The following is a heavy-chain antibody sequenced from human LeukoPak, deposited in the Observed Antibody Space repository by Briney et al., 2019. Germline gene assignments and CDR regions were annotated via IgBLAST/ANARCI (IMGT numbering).Heavy chain of an antibody. V-gene: IGHV5-51*01. D-gene: IGHD3-10*01. J-gene: IGHJ5*02. CDR2: IYPYDSHT. CDR3: ARLPNSGADLTWFDP. Sequence: GECLKISCKASGYRFTYYWIAWVRQMPGKGLEWMGIIYPYDSHTRYSPSFQGQVTISADKSISTAYLQWGSLKASDTAMYYCARLPNSGADLTWFDPWGQGTLVTVSS. CDR1: GYRFTYYW.